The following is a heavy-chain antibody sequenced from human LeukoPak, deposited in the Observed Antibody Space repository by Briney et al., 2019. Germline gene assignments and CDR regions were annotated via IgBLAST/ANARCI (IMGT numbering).Heavy chain of an antibody. D-gene: IGHD3-22*01. CDR2: ISGSGGST. J-gene: IGHJ4*01. V-gene: IGHV3-23*01. CDR1: GFTFSSYA. CDR3: AKGSYYYDTSGYFDS. Sequence: GGSLRLPCAASGFTFSSYAMSWDRQAPGKGLEWVSAISGSGGSTYYADSVKGRFTISRDNSKNTLYLQMNSLRAEDTAVYYCAKGSYYYDTSGYFDSWGHGTLVTVSS.